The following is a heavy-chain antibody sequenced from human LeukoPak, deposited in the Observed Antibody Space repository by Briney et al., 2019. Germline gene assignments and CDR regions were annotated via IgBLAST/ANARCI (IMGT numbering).Heavy chain of an antibody. J-gene: IGHJ6*04. CDR2: INGDGSST. Sequence: GGSLRLSCAASGFTFSSYWMHWVRQAPGKGLVWVSRINGDGSSTSYADSVKGRFTISRDNAKNTLYLQMNSLRAEDTAVYYCARVDSSGWYYYYGMDVWGKGTTVTVSS. D-gene: IGHD6-19*01. V-gene: IGHV3-74*01. CDR3: ARVDSSGWYYYYGMDV. CDR1: GFTFSSYW.